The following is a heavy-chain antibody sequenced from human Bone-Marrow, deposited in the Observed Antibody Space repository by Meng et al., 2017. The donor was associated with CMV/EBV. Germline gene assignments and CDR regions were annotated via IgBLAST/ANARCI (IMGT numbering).Heavy chain of an antibody. J-gene: IGHJ5*02. V-gene: IGHV4-59*01. CDR2: IYYSGST. D-gene: IGHD6-13*01. CDR1: GGSISSYY. Sequence: SETLSLTCTVSGGSISSYYWSWIRQPPGKGLEWIGYIYYSGSTNYNPSLKSRVTISVDTSKNQFSLKLSSVTAADTAVYYCAREGIAAAAFFDPWGQGTLVTVSS. CDR3: AREGIAAAAFFDP.